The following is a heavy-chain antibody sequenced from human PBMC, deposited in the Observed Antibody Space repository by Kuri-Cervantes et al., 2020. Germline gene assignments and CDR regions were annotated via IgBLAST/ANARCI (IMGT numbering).Heavy chain of an antibody. CDR2: INPNSGGT. V-gene: IGHV1-2*04. Sequence: ASVKVSLKASGYTFTGYYMHWVRQAPGQGLEWMGWINPNSGGTNYAQKLQGWVTMTRDTSISTAYMELSRLRSDDTAVYYCAREVIAAAGMGFDPWGQGTLVTVSS. D-gene: IGHD6-13*01. CDR1: GYTFTGYY. CDR3: AREVIAAAGMGFDP. J-gene: IGHJ5*02.